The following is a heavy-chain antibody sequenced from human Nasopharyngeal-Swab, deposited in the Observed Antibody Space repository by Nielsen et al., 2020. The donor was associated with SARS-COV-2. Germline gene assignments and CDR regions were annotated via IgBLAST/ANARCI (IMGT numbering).Heavy chain of an antibody. CDR2: IYSGGST. D-gene: IGHD1-1*01. CDR3: VRDEDVVGTTFWY. V-gene: IGHV3-53*04. CDR1: GFTVSSNY. Sequence: GASLKISCAGSGFTVSSNYMSWVRQAPGKGLEWVSVIYSGGSTYYADSVKGRFTISRHNSKNTLYLQMNSLRAEDTAVYYCVRDEDVVGTTFWYWGQGTLVTVSS. J-gene: IGHJ4*02.